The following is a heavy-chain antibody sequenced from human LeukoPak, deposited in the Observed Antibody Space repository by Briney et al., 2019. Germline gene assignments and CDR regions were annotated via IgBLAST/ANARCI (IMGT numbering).Heavy chain of an antibody. J-gene: IGHJ5*02. CDR1: GGTFSSYA. Sequence: ASVKVSCKASGGTFSSYAISWVRQAPGQGLEWMGRIIPILGIANYAQKFQGRVTITADKSTSTAYMELSSLRSEDTAVYYCARDAQAATLQEYNWFDPWGQGTLVTVSS. D-gene: IGHD2-15*01. V-gene: IGHV1-69*04. CDR3: ARDAQAATLQEYNWFDP. CDR2: IIPILGIA.